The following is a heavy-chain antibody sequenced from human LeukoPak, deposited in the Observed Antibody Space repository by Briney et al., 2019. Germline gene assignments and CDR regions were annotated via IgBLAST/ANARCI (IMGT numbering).Heavy chain of an antibody. CDR1: GGTFSRYA. CDR2: IIPILGLA. V-gene: IGHV1-69*04. Sequence: SVKVSCKASGGTFSRYAFTWVRQAPGQGLEWMGRIIPILGLAKSAQKFQGRVTITADKSTNTAYMELSSLRSEDTAVYYCAKAVPGIDVFDSWGQGTLVTVSS. CDR3: AKAVPGIDVFDS. D-gene: IGHD6-19*01. J-gene: IGHJ4*02.